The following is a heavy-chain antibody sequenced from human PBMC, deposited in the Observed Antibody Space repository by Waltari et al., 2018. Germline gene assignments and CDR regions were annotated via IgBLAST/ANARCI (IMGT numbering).Heavy chain of an antibody. CDR1: GFTFSSYA. D-gene: IGHD6-13*01. CDR3: ARQICSSCQTDWFDP. Sequence: QVQLVESGEGVVQPGRSLRLSCAASGFTFSSYAMHWVRQAPGKGLEWVAVISYDGSNKYYADSVKGRFTISRDNSKNTLYLQMNSLRAEDTAVYYCARQICSSCQTDWFDPWGQGTLVTVSS. J-gene: IGHJ5*02. CDR2: ISYDGSNK. V-gene: IGHV3-30-3*01.